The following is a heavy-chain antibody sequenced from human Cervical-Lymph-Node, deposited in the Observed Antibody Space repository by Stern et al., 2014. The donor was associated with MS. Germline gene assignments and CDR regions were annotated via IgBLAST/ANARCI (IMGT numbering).Heavy chain of an antibody. V-gene: IGHV1-46*03. CDR1: GYTFTNYY. CDR3: ARAQDYSNVVANY. CDR2: ITPSTGRT. Sequence: QVQLMQSGAEVKKPGASMRISCKASGYTFTNYYVHWVRQAPGQRLGWMGRITPSTGRTSYAQRLQGRGTMTRDTSTNTAYMELSSLGPEDTAVYFCARAQDYSNVVANYWGQGTLVTVSS. J-gene: IGHJ4*02. D-gene: IGHD2-8*01.